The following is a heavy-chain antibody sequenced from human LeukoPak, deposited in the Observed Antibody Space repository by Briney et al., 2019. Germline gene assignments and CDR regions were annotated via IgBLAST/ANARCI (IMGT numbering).Heavy chain of an antibody. CDR1: GFTFSNYA. V-gene: IGHV3-23*01. CDR2: ISGSGGST. Sequence: PGGSLRLSCAASGFTFSNYAMSWVRQAPGKGLEWVSSISGSGGSTFYADSVKGRCTISSDKSKNTLYLQMNSLRAEDTAVYYCAKGAYGDYYYYYAMGVWGQGTTVTVSS. D-gene: IGHD4/OR15-4a*01. J-gene: IGHJ6*02. CDR3: AKGAYGDYYYYYAMGV.